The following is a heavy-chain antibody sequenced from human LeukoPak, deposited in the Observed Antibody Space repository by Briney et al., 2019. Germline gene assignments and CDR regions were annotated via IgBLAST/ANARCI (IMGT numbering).Heavy chain of an antibody. CDR1: GGSISSSSHY. D-gene: IGHD6-19*01. V-gene: IGHV4-39*01. Sequence: SETLSLTCTVSGGSISSSSHYWDWIRQPPGKGLEWIGGIHSSGSTYYNPSLKSRVTISVDTSKNQFSLNLSSVTAADTAVYYCASRGVSSGWSAAYWGQGTLVTVSS. CDR3: ASRGVSSGWSAAY. J-gene: IGHJ4*02. CDR2: IHSSGST.